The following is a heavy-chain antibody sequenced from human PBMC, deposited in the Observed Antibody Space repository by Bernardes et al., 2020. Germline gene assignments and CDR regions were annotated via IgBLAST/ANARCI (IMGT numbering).Heavy chain of an antibody. D-gene: IGHD3-3*01. CDR1: GFTFSSYA. J-gene: IGHJ4*03. V-gene: IGHV3-23*01. Sequence: GSLRLSCAASGFTFSSYAMSWVRQAPGKGLEWVSAISGSGGSTYYADSVKGRFTISRDNSKNTLYLQMNSLRAEDTAVYYCAKDRRPYYDFWSGYYGFDYWGQGTTVTVSS. CDR3: AKDRRPYYDFWSGYYGFDY. CDR2: ISGSGGST.